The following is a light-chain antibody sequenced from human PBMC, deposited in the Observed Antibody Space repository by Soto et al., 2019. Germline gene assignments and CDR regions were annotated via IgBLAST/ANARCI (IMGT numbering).Light chain of an antibody. CDR2: EVS. Sequence: QSVLTQPPSASGSPGQSVTISCTGTSSDVGGYNYVSWYQQHPGKAPKLMIYEVSKRPSGVPDRFSGSKSGNTASLTVSGLQAEDEAYYYCSSYAGSNNLWVFGGGTKLTVL. CDR1: SSDVGGYNY. CDR3: SSYAGSNNLWV. J-gene: IGLJ3*02. V-gene: IGLV2-8*01.